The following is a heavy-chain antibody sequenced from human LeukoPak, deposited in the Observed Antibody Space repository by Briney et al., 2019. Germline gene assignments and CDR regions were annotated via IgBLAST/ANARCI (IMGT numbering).Heavy chain of an antibody. CDR1: GFTFSSYA. D-gene: IGHD3-22*01. V-gene: IGHV3-21*01. J-gene: IGHJ4*02. CDR2: ITSTSNYM. Sequence: GGSLRLSCAASGFTFSSYAMSWVRQAPGKGLEWVSSITSTSNYMYYADSVKGRFTISRDNAKSSVYLQMNSLRAEDTAVYYCARAFYYDSSGPDSDYWGQGTLVTVSS. CDR3: ARAFYYDSSGPDSDY.